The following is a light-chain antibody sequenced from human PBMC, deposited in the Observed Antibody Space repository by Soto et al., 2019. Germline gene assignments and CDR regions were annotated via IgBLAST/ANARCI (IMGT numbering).Light chain of an antibody. Sequence: QSVLTQPASVSGSPGQSITISCTGTSSDVGSYKFVSWYQNHPGKAPKLMIYEGSKRPSGVSNRFSGSKSGNTASLTISGLQAEDEADYYCCSYAGSRTYVFGTGTQLTVL. J-gene: IGLJ1*01. CDR1: SSDVGSYKF. CDR3: CSYAGSRTYV. V-gene: IGLV2-23*01. CDR2: EGS.